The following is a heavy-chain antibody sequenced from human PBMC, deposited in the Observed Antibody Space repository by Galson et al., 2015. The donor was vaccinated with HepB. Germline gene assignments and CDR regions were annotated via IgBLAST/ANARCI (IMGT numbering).Heavy chain of an antibody. CDR3: ARGGAEVVVPAAISPTYYYYGMDV. Sequence: SVKVSCKASGYTFTSYAMHWVRQAPGQRLEWMGWINAGNGNTKYSQKFQGRVTITRDTSASTAYMELSSLRSEDTAVYYCARGGAEVVVPAAISPTYYYYGMDVWGQGTTVTVSS. V-gene: IGHV1-3*01. CDR1: GYTFTSYA. CDR2: INAGNGNT. J-gene: IGHJ6*02. D-gene: IGHD2-2*01.